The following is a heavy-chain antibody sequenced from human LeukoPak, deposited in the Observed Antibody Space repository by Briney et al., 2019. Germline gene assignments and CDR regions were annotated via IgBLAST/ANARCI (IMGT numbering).Heavy chain of an antibody. CDR3: ARFSQYYDSPTHYLDY. CDR1: GASISPYY. V-gene: IGHV4-59*08. J-gene: IGHJ4*02. D-gene: IGHD2/OR15-2a*01. Sequence: SETLSLTCSVSGASISPYYWVWIRQPPGKGLEWIGYVFYNGRTSYNPSLKSRVTISADTSKNQFSLRLNSVTAADTAVYYCARFSQYYDSPTHYLDYWGQGILVTVSS. CDR2: VFYNGRT.